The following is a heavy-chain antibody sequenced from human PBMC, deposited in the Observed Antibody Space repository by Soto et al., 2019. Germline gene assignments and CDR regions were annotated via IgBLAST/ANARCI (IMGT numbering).Heavy chain of an antibody. CDR1: SGSINSFY. V-gene: IGHV4-4*07. CDR2: IHSSGTT. Sequence: SETLSLTCTVSSGSINSFYWAWMRQPAGKGLEWIGRIHSSGTTNYNPSLSSRVTMSVDPSKNQFSLRLTSVTAADTAVYYCARDRIIGTSYSDYWGQGILVTAPS. CDR3: ARDRIIGTSYSDY. D-gene: IGHD1-7*01. J-gene: IGHJ4*02.